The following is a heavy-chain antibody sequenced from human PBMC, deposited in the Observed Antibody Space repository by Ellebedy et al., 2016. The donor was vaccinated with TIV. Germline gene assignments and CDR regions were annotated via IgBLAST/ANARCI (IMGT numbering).Heavy chain of an antibody. CDR2: IWYDGSKK. CDR3: ARVSGSFDYVGEFDY. CDR1: GFSFSYYG. Sequence: GESLKISXAAAGFSFSYYGMHWVRQAPGKGLEWVALIWYDGSKKYYADSVKGRSTVSRDNSKNTFYLQMNSLRVDDTAVYYCARVSGSFDYVGEFDYWGQGTLVSVSS. V-gene: IGHV3-33*01. J-gene: IGHJ4*02. D-gene: IGHD3-16*01.